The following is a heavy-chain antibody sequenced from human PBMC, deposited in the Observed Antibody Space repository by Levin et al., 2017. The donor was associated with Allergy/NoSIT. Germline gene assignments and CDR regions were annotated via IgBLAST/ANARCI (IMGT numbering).Heavy chain of an antibody. Sequence: QLGESLKISCAASGFSFSSYGMHWVRQAPGKGLEWVAIISYDGSNKYYADSVKGRFTISRDNSKNTLYLQMNSLRAEDTAVYYCGKPTHRSSFVRVAFDSWGQGTMLTVSS. CDR1: GFSFSSYG. D-gene: IGHD6-13*01. J-gene: IGHJ3*02. CDR3: GKPTHRSSFVRVAFDS. V-gene: IGHV3-30*18. CDR2: ISYDGSNK.